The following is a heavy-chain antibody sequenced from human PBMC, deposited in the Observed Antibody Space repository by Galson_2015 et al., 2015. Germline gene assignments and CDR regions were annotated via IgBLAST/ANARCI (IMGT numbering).Heavy chain of an antibody. CDR3: AKVKEGGMVAPFDY. CDR1: GFTFSSYA. J-gene: IGHJ4*02. V-gene: IGHV3-23*01. D-gene: IGHD1-26*01. Sequence: SLRLSCAASGFTFSSYAMRWVRQAPGKGLEWVSVISGSGGSTYYADSVKGRFTISRDNSKNMLYLQMNSLRAEDTAVYYCAKVKEGGMVAPFDYWGQGTLVTVSS. CDR2: ISGSGGST.